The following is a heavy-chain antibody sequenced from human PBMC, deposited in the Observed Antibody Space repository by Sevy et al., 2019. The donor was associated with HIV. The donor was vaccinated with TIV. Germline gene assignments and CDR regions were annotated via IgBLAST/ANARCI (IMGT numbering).Heavy chain of an antibody. Sequence: ASVKVYCKASGFTFTSSAVKWVRQARGQRLEWIGWIVVGSGNTNYAQKFQERVTITRDMSTSTAYMELSSLRSEDTAVYYCAADGPVEQLSLRYRGQGTLVTVSS. CDR1: GFTFTSSA. J-gene: IGHJ4*02. V-gene: IGHV1-58*01. CDR2: IVVGSGNT. D-gene: IGHD6-6*01. CDR3: AADGPVEQLSLRY.